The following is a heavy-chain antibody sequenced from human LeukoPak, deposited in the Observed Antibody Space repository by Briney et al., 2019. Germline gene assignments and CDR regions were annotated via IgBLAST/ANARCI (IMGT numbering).Heavy chain of an antibody. CDR2: TYYRSKWYN. J-gene: IGHJ3*02. Sequence: SQTLSLTCAISGDSVSSNSVTWNWIRQSPSRGLEWLGRTYYRSKWYNDYAVSVKSRITINPDTSKNQFSLQLNSVTPEDTAVYYCARGAHSRNDAFDIWGQGTMVTVSS. CDR1: GDSVSSNSVT. CDR3: ARGAHSRNDAFDI. V-gene: IGHV6-1*01. D-gene: IGHD6-13*01.